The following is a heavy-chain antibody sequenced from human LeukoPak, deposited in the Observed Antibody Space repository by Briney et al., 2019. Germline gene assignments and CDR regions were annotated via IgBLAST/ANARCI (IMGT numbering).Heavy chain of an antibody. V-gene: IGHV3-30*04. Sequence: GGSLRLSCAASGFTFSTYAMHWVRQAPGKGLEWVAVISYDGSSKYYADSVKGRFTISRDNSKNTLYLQMNSLRAEDTAVYYCARLKAVAGMNLPTDYWGQGTLVTVSS. CDR2: ISYDGSSK. D-gene: IGHD6-19*01. CDR3: ARLKAVAGMNLPTDY. J-gene: IGHJ4*02. CDR1: GFTFSTYA.